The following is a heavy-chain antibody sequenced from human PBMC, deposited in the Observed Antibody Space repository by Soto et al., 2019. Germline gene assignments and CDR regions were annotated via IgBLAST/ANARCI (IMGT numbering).Heavy chain of an antibody. CDR1: GVTINSYG. CDR2: ISYDGTNK. J-gene: IGHJ5*02. V-gene: IGHV3-30*03. CDR3: AIFIVIQPEATFP. D-gene: IGHD5-18*01. Sequence: VQLVESGGGVVQPGRSLRLSCAASGVTINSYGMHWVRQRPGKGLEWVAVISYDGTNKDYVDSVKGRFTISRAISKNTVYLQMNSLRPEDTAVYYCAIFIVIQPEATFPWGQGTLVTVSS.